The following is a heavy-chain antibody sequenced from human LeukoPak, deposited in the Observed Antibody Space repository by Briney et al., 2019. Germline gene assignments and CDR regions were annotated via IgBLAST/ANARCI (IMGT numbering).Heavy chain of an antibody. CDR1: GFTFSGLA. CDR2: ISGSGDNT. D-gene: IGHD1-26*01. V-gene: IGHV3-23*01. J-gene: IGHJ6*01. CDR3: AKMKGHPLPKYYMDV. Sequence: GGSLRLSCAASGFTFSGLATSWVRRTPGKGLEWVSGISGSGDNTLYADSVKGRFTISRDNSKNTLYLEMNSLRAEDTAIYYCAKMKGHPLPKYYMDVWGQGTTVTVSS.